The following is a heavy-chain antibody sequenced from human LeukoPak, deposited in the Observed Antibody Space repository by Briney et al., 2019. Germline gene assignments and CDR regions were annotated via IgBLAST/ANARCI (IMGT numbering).Heavy chain of an antibody. CDR1: GGSFSGYY. CDR3: ARRIRDQYYYGSGRFNWFDP. D-gene: IGHD3-10*01. V-gene: IGHV4-34*01. J-gene: IGHJ5*02. CDR2: INHSGST. Sequence: SETLSLTCAVYGGSFSGYYWSWIRQPPGKGLEWIGEINHSGSTNYNPSLKSRVTISVDTSKNQFSLKLSSVTAADTAAYYCARRIRDQYYYGSGRFNWFDPWGQGTLVTVSS.